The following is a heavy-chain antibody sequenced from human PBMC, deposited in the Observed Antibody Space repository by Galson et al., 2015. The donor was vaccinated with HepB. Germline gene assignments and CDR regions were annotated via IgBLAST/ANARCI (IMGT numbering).Heavy chain of an antibody. D-gene: IGHD3-10*01. Sequence: SLRLSCAASGFSFRNYGMHWVRQAAPGKGLEWVAAISSDGGEKFYAESMQGQFTISRDNSKNTLYLQMNSLRAEDTAVYYCASNLVRVKWYFDYWGQGTLVTVSS. CDR2: ISSDGGEK. CDR3: ASNLVRVKWYFDY. V-gene: IGHV3-30*03. CDR1: GFSFRNYG. J-gene: IGHJ4*02.